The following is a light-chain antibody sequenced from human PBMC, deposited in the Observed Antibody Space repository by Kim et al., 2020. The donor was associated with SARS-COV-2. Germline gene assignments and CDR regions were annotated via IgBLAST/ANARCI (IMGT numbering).Light chain of an antibody. CDR3: LQYSYSPLT. Sequence: DTQMTQSPSSLSASVGDRVTITCRASQRISNFLSWYQQKSGRAPKLLIYAASSLQSGVPSRFSGSGSGTDFTLTISSLQPEDFATYYCLQYSYSPLTFGGATKV. V-gene: IGKV1-39*01. CDR2: AAS. CDR1: QRISNF. J-gene: IGKJ4*01.